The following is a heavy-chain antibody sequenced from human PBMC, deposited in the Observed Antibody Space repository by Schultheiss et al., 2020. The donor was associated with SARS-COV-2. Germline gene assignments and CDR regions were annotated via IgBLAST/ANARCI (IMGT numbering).Heavy chain of an antibody. D-gene: IGHD3-9*01. CDR3: ARDKGTSDILTGSSPPLGMDV. J-gene: IGHJ6*02. Sequence: GESLKISCAASGFTFDDYAMHWVRQAPGKGLEWVSVIYSGGATHYTDSVQGRFIISRNNPENTLYLQMNSLRAEDTAVYYCARDKGTSDILTGSSPPLGMDVWGQGTTVTVSS. CDR2: IYSGGAT. CDR1: GFTFDDYA. V-gene: IGHV3-NL1*01.